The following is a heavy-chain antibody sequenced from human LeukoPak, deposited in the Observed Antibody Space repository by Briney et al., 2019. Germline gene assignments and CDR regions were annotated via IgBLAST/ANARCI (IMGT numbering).Heavy chain of an antibody. V-gene: IGHV1-2*06. CDR3: ARARRITIFGVVIIFQADAFDI. D-gene: IGHD3-3*01. Sequence: GASVKVSCKASGYTFTGYYMHWVREAPGQGLEWMGRINPNSGGTNYSQKVQGRVTMTRDTSISTAYMDLSRLRSDDTAVYYCARARRITIFGVVIIFQADAFDIWGQGTMVTVSS. CDR1: GYTFTGYY. J-gene: IGHJ3*02. CDR2: INPNSGGT.